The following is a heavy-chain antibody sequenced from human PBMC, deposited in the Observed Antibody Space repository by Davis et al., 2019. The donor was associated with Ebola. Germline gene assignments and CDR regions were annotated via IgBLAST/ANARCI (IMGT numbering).Heavy chain of an antibody. CDR1: GGSFSGYY. D-gene: IGHD1-26*01. CDR2: INHSGST. Sequence: PSETLSLTCAVYGGSFSGYYWSWIRQPPGKGLEWIGEINHSGSTNYNPSLKSRVTISVDTSKNQFSLKLSSVTAADTAVYYCARGIGSADAFDIWGQGTMVTVSS. J-gene: IGHJ3*02. CDR3: ARGIGSADAFDI. V-gene: IGHV4-34*01.